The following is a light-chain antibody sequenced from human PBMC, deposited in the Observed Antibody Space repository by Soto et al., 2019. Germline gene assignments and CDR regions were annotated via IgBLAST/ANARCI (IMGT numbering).Light chain of an antibody. J-gene: IGKJ4*01. CDR3: QQYDNFPLT. CDR2: DAS. Sequence: DIQMTQSPSSLSASVGDRVTITCQASQDISKYLNWYQHKPGKAPKLLIYDASTLETGVPSRFSGGGSGTDFTFTISSLQPEDIATYYCQQYDNFPLTFGGGTKVEIK. V-gene: IGKV1-33*01. CDR1: QDISKY.